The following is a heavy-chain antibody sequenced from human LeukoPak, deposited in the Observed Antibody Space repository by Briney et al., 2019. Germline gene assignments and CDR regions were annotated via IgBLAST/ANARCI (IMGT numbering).Heavy chain of an antibody. CDR1: GFTFDDYA. CDR3: AKMPVSYSSGWSTFDY. V-gene: IGHV3-9*01. Sequence: GGSLRLSCAASGFTFDDYAMHWVRQAPGKGLEWVSGISWNSGSIGYADSVKGRFTISRDNSKSTLYLQMNSLRAEDTAIYYCAKMPVSYSSGWSTFDYWGQGSLVSVSS. D-gene: IGHD6-19*01. CDR2: ISWNSGSI. J-gene: IGHJ4*02.